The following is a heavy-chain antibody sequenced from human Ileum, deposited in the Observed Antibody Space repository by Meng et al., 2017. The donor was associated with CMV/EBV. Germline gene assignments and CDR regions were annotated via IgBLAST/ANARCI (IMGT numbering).Heavy chain of an antibody. CDR2: SSRRGDSE. D-gene: IGHD1-1*01. CDR3: ATEDWNADY. Sequence: SGEASGGTLSRYGRNGVGKGPGMGLEGVEGSSRRGDSEFYADCVKGRFTVSRDNSRDTLYLQMNSLRAEDTAVYFCATEDWNADYWGQGTLVTVSS. CDR1: GGTLSRYG. J-gene: IGHJ4*02. V-gene: IGHV3-23*01.